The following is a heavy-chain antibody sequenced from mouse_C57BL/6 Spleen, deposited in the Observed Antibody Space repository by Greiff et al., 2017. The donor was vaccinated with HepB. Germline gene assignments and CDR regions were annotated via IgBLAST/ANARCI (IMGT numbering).Heavy chain of an antibody. CDR3: AREDDGYFFFDY. V-gene: IGHV1-61*01. J-gene: IGHJ2*01. Sequence: QVQLQQPGAELVRPGSSVKLSCKASGYTFTSYWMDWVKQRPGQGLEWIGNIYPSDSETHYNQKFKDKATLTVDKSSSPAYMQRSSLTSEDSAVYYCAREDDGYFFFDYWGQGTTLTVSS. CDR2: IYPSDSET. CDR1: GYTFTSYW. D-gene: IGHD2-3*01.